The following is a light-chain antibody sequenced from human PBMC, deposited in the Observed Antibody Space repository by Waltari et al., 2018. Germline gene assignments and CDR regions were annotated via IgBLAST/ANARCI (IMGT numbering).Light chain of an antibody. CDR3: QQYDGSVLT. CDR2: GAS. Sequence: IVLPQSPDTLPLPQGQTAPLSCRASQTINNNFLVWYQQKPGQAPRLIIHGASSRAPGFPDRFSGSGSGTDFTLTISSLKPEDSAVYYCQQYDGSVLTFGGGTKVEI. CDR1: QTINNNF. J-gene: IGKJ4*01. V-gene: IGKV3-20*01.